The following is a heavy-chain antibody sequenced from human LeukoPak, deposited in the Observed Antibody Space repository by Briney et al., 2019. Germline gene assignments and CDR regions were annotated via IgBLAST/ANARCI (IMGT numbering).Heavy chain of an antibody. D-gene: IGHD5-24*01. V-gene: IGHV3-74*01. CDR3: ASNREAV. Sequence: PGGSLRLSCAASGFTFRDYWMHWVRQAPGKGLVWVSRINADGSDTNYADSVKGRFTISRDDAKNTVYLQMNSLRAEDTAVYYCASNREAVWGQGTTVTVSS. CDR1: GFTFRDYW. CDR2: INADGSDT. J-gene: IGHJ6*02.